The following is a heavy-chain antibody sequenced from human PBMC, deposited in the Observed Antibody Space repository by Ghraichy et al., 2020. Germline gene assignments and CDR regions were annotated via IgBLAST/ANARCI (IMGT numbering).Heavy chain of an antibody. D-gene: IGHD6-19*01. CDR2: IYYSGST. Sequence: SETLSLTCTVSGGSISSSSYYWGWIRQPPGKGLEWIGSIYYSGSTYYNPSLNSRVTISVDTSKNQFSLKLSSVTAADTAVYYCARRTREAGPFDYWGQGTLVTVSS. J-gene: IGHJ4*02. CDR3: ARRTREAGPFDY. CDR1: GGSISSSSYY. V-gene: IGHV4-39*01.